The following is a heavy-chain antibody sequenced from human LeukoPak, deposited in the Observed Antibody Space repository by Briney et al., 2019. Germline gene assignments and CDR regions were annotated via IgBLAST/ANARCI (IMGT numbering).Heavy chain of an antibody. Sequence: PSETLSLTCTVSGVSISSYYWSWIRQPPGKGLEWIGYIYYSGSPNYNPSLRSRVTISVDTSKNQFSLKLSSVTAADTAVYYCARRGIQPPYDYWGQGTLVTVSS. V-gene: IGHV4-59*08. J-gene: IGHJ4*02. CDR3: ARRGIQPPYDY. CDR1: GVSISSYY. CDR2: IYYSGSP. D-gene: IGHD1-14*01.